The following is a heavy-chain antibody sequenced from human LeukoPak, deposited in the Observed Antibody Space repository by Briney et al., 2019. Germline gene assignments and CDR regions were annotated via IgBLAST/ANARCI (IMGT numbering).Heavy chain of an antibody. CDR2: ISSSSRTI. V-gene: IGHV3-48*01. Sequence: GGSLRLSCAASGFTFSSYSMNWVRQAPGKGLEWLSYISSSSRTIYYADTVKGRFTISRDNANNSLYLQMNSLRAEDTAVYYCARDRYGDYDFDYWGQGTLVTVSS. CDR3: ARDRYGDYDFDY. D-gene: IGHD4-17*01. J-gene: IGHJ4*02. CDR1: GFTFSSYS.